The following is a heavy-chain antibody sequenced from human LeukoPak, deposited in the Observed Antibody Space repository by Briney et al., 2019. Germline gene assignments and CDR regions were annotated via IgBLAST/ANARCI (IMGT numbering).Heavy chain of an antibody. CDR3: TRGDPDY. CDR2: INYGGSDR. V-gene: IGHV3-7*01. D-gene: IGHD2-21*02. Sequence: PGGSLRLSGAASGFTFSGYWMQGVREAPGKGLQWVANINYGGSDRYYVDSVKGRFTISRDNAKNSLYLQMNSLTVEDTAVYYCTRGDPDYWGQGTLVTVSS. CDR1: GFTFSGYW. J-gene: IGHJ4*02.